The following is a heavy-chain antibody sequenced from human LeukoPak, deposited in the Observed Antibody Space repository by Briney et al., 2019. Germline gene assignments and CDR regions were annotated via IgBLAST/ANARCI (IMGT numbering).Heavy chain of an antibody. CDR3: ARGGKLLWFGEGRDAFDV. Sequence: SETLSLTCTVSGGSISSYYWSWIRQPPGKGLEWIGYIYYSGSTNYNPSLKSRVTISVDTSKNQFSLKLSSVTAADTAVYYCARGGKLLWFGEGRDAFDVWGQGTMVTVSS. CDR2: IYYSGST. D-gene: IGHD3-10*01. CDR1: GGSISSYY. V-gene: IGHV4-59*12. J-gene: IGHJ3*01.